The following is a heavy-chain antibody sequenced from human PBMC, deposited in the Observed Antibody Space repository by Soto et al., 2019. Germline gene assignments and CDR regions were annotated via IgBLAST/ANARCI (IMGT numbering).Heavy chain of an antibody. J-gene: IGHJ5*02. Sequence: SETLSLTCTVSGGSISSSYWSWIRQPPGKGLEWIGYIYYSGSTNYNPSLKSRVTISVDTSKNQFSLKLSSVTAADTAVYYCTGAYYDINGYSLDPWGQGTSVT. CDR1: GGSISSSY. CDR2: IYYSGST. V-gene: IGHV4-59*08. CDR3: TGAYYDINGYSLDP. D-gene: IGHD3-22*01.